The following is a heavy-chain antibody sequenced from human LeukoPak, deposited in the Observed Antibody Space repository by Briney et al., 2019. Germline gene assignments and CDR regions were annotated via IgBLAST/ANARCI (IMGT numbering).Heavy chain of an antibody. V-gene: IGHV3-23*01. CDR1: GFTFSSYA. Sequence: GGSLRLSCAASGFTFSSYAMSWVRQAPGKGLEWVSAISGSGGSTYYADSVKGRFTISGDNSKNTLYLQMNSLRAEDTAVYYCAKVGSMVRGVITDPFDYWGQGTLVTVSS. J-gene: IGHJ4*02. D-gene: IGHD3-10*01. CDR2: ISGSGGST. CDR3: AKVGSMVRGVITDPFDY.